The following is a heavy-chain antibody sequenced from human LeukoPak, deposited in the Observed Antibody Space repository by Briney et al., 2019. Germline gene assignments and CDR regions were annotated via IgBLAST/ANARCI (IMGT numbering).Heavy chain of an antibody. J-gene: IGHJ4*02. D-gene: IGHD4/OR15-4a*01. V-gene: IGHV3-7*01. Sequence: HPGGSLRLSCAASGFTFSSYSMNWVRQAPGKGLEWVANIKQDGSEKDYVDSVKGRFTISRDNAKNSLYLQMNSLRAEDTAVYYCARDPTDYGTNTFDYWGQGTLVTVSS. CDR3: ARDPTDYGTNTFDY. CDR1: GFTFSSYS. CDR2: IKQDGSEK.